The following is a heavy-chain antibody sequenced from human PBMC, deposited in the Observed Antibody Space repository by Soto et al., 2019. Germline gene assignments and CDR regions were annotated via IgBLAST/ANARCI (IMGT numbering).Heavy chain of an antibody. CDR1: GFTFSSYG. CDR2: ISYDGSNK. V-gene: IGHV3-30*18. CDR3: AKPTRYSSSWPVQDYYYYYGMDV. Sequence: QVQLVESGGGVVQPGRSLRLSCAASGFTFSSYGMHWVRQAPGKGLEWVAVISYDGSNKYYADSVKGRFTISRDNSKNTLYLQMNSLRAEDTAGYYCAKPTRYSSSWPVQDYYYYYGMDVWGQGTTVTVSS. J-gene: IGHJ6*02. D-gene: IGHD6-13*01.